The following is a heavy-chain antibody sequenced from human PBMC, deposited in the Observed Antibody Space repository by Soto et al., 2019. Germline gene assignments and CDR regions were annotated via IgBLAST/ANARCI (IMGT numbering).Heavy chain of an antibody. Sequence: TLSLTCTVSGGSISSGGYYWSWIRQHPGKGLEWIGYIYYSGSTYYNPSLKSRVTISVDTSKNQFSLKLSSVTAADTAVYYCAREGSSSWFDPWGQGTLVTVSS. CDR2: IYYSGST. CDR1: GGSISSGGYY. J-gene: IGHJ5*02. D-gene: IGHD6-13*01. V-gene: IGHV4-31*03. CDR3: AREGSSSWFDP.